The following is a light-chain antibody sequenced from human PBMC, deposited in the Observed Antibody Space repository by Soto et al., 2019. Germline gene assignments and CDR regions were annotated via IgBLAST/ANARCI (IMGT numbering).Light chain of an antibody. Sequence: IVLTQSPATLSLSPGERATLSCRASQSVSSNLAWYQQKPGQAPRLLIYGASTRATGIPARFSGSGSGTDFTLTISSLEPEDFAVYYCQQHSNWPLTFGGGTKVDIK. J-gene: IGKJ4*01. V-gene: IGKV3-11*01. CDR3: QQHSNWPLT. CDR1: QSVSSN. CDR2: GAS.